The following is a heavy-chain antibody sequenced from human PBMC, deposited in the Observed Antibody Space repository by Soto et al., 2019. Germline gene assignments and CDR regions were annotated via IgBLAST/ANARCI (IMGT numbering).Heavy chain of an antibody. V-gene: IGHV3-11*05. CDR1: GFTVSDYY. Sequence: QVQLVESGGGLVKPGGSLRLSCAASGFTVSDYYMSWIRQAPGKGLEWVSDINSSSSYTNYADSVKGRFTITRDNAKNSLYLQMTSLSAEATAVYYCARVLYSGYDYGYSRQGTLVTVSS. D-gene: IGHD5-12*01. J-gene: IGHJ4*02. CDR2: INSSSSYT. CDR3: ARVLYSGYDYGY.